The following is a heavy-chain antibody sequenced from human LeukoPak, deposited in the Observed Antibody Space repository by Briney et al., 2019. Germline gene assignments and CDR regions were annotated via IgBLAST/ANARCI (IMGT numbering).Heavy chain of an antibody. CDR2: IYYSGST. J-gene: IGHJ6*03. Sequence: PSETLSLTCTVSGGSISSYYWSWIRQPPGKGLEWIGYIYYSGSTNYNPSLKSRVTISVDTSKNQFSLKLSSVTAADTAVYYCVRLSGVVITYYYYYYMDVWGKGTTVTVSS. D-gene: IGHD3-3*01. V-gene: IGHV4-59*08. CDR1: GGSISSYY. CDR3: VRLSGVVITYYYYYYMDV.